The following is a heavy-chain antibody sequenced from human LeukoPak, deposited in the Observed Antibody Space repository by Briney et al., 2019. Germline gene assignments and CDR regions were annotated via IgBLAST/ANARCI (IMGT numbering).Heavy chain of an antibody. Sequence: ASVKVSCKASGYTFTGYYMHWVRQAPGQGLEWMGWINPNSGGTNYAQKFQGRVTMTRDTSISTAYMELSRLRSDDTAVYYCARVGNDDSSGYYPDYWGQGTLVTVSS. J-gene: IGHJ4*02. V-gene: IGHV1-2*02. D-gene: IGHD3-22*01. CDR3: ARVGNDDSSGYYPDY. CDR2: INPNSGGT. CDR1: GYTFTGYY.